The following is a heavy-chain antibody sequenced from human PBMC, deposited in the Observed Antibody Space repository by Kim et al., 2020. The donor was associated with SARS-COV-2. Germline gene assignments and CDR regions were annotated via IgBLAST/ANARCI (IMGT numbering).Heavy chain of an antibody. CDR1: GFTFSDYY. CDR2: ISSSSSYT. CDR3: ARDHSTYYYDSSGYYRALTPELLFHGVDV. D-gene: IGHD3-22*01. J-gene: IGHJ6*04. V-gene: IGHV3-11*05. Sequence: GGSLRLSCAASGFTFSDYYMSWIRQAPGKGLEWVSYISSSSSYTNYADSVKGRFTISRDNAKNSLYLQMNSLRAEDTAVYYCARDHSTYYYDSSGYYRALTPELLFHGVDVGGKGTTVRVSS.